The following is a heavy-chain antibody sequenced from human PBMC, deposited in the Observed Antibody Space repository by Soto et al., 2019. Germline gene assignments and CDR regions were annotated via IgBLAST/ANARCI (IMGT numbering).Heavy chain of an antibody. D-gene: IGHD6-19*01. CDR3: AHIVVAGLGYYFDY. V-gene: IGHV2-5*02. J-gene: IGHJ4*02. Sequence: QITLKESGPTLVKPTQTLTLTCTFSGFSLSSTRMAVGWIRQPPGKALEWLALIYWVDDKRYSPFLKSRLTITKDTSKNQVVLTRSNMDPVDTARYYCAHIVVAGLGYYFDYWCQGTLVTVSS. CDR1: GFSLSSTRMA. CDR2: IYWVDDK.